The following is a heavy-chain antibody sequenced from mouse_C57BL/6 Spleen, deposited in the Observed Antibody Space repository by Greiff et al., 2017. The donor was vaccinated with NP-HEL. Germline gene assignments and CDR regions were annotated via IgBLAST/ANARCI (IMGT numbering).Heavy chain of an antibody. CDR1: GFTFSDYG. D-gene: IGHD1-1*01. J-gene: IGHJ1*03. V-gene: IGHV5-17*01. CDR3: ARTFYGSRRGWYFDV. Sequence: DVHLVESGGGLVKPGGSLKLSCAASGFTFSDYGMHWVRQAPEKGLEWVAYISSGSSTIYYADTVKGRFTISRDNAKNTLFLQMTSLRSEDTAMYYCARTFYGSRRGWYFDVWGTGTTVTVSS. CDR2: ISSGSSTI.